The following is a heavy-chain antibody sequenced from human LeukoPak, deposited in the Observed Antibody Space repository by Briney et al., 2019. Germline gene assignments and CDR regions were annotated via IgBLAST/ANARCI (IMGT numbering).Heavy chain of an antibody. J-gene: IGHJ4*02. CDR3: TRGGQYSRSWFWGDY. CDR1: GGSISNYY. D-gene: IGHD6-13*01. CDR2: VYYSGTT. Sequence: PSETLSLTCTVSGGSISNYYWSWIRHPPRKGLEWVGYVYYSGTTKYNPSLKSRVTISVDTSKSQFSLRLRSVTAADTALYYCTRGGQYSRSWFWGDYWGQGTLVTVSS. V-gene: IGHV4-59*01.